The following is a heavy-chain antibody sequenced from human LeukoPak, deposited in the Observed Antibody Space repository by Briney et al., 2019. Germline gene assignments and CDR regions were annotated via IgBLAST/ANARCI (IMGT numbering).Heavy chain of an antibody. Sequence: PGGSLRLSCGASGFTFSTYTMAWVRQAPGGGLEWVSGIGGDGGGGTYYADSVKGRLAISRDNSKSTLYLQMNSLRVEDTAVYYCVKDFGRNLGGPGYWGRGTLVTVPS. D-gene: IGHD3-10*01. CDR1: GFTFSTYT. CDR3: VKDFGRNLGGPGY. J-gene: IGHJ4*02. CDR2: IGGDGGGGT. V-gene: IGHV3-23*01.